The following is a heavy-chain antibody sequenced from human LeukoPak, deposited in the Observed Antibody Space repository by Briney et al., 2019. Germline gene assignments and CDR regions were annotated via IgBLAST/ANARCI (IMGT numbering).Heavy chain of an antibody. J-gene: IGHJ4*02. Sequence: SETLSLTCTVSGASISNYYCSWIRQSPGKGLEWIGYIYYSGTTNYNPSLKSRVTISVDTFKNQFSLKLTSVTAADTAVYYCARSGSYGGHFDNWGQGTLVTVSS. V-gene: IGHV4-59*08. CDR3: ARSGSYGGHFDN. CDR2: IYYSGTT. CDR1: GASISNYY. D-gene: IGHD1-26*01.